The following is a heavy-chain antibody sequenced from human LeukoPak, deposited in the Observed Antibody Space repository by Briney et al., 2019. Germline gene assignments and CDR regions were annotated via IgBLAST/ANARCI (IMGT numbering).Heavy chain of an antibody. J-gene: IGHJ6*03. CDR1: GFTFSCYA. CDR3: AKDKNDSGDCSSMDV. CDR2: IQYDGRNK. V-gene: IGHV3-30*02. Sequence: PGGSLRLSCAASGFTFSCYAMLWVRQAPGKGLEWVAFIQYDGRNKCCADSVKGRSTVSRDNSKNTLYLQMNSLRVEDTAIYYCAKDKNDSGDCSSMDVWGKGTTVTVSS. D-gene: IGHD4-17*01.